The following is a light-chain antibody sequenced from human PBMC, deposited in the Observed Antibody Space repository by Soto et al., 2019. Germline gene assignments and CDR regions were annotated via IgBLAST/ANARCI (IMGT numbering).Light chain of an antibody. CDR2: VAS. CDR3: LQHHNYPPLT. V-gene: IGKV1-17*01. CDR1: QDIRNE. Sequence: DIQMTQSPSSVSASVGDRVTITCRASQDIRNELAWYQHKPGKAPKRLIYVASTLQSGVPSRFSGSASGTEFTLIISSLQPEDFATYYCLQHHNYPPLTFGGGTKVEIK. J-gene: IGKJ4*01.